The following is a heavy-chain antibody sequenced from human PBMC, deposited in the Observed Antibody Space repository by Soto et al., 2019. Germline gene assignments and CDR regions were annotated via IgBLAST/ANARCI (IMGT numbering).Heavy chain of an antibody. CDR1: GFTFSDYY. V-gene: IGHV3-11*01. D-gene: IGHD3-16*02. CDR2: ISGSGNTM. Sequence: QVQLVESGGGLVKPGGSLRVSCAASGFTFSDYYMSWIRQAPGKGLEWVSYISGSGNTMYYADSVKGRFTISRDNAKNSLFLQMNSLRAEDTAVYYCARRNSYNYIWGSYRQTPLDHWGQGTLVTVSS. CDR3: ARRNSYNYIWGSYRQTPLDH. J-gene: IGHJ4*02.